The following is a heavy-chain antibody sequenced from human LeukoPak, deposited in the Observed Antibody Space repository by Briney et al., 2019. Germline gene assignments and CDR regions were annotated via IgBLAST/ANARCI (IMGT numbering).Heavy chain of an antibody. J-gene: IGHJ2*01. D-gene: IGHD3-22*01. Sequence: GASVKVSCKASGYTFTSYGINWVRQAPGQGLEWMGWISAYNGNTNYAQKLQGRVTMTTDTSTSTAYMELRSLRSDDTAVYYCARVLSGVATSPAITMIGPWYFDLWGRGTLVTVSS. CDR2: ISAYNGNT. CDR1: GYTFTSYG. V-gene: IGHV1-18*01. CDR3: ARVLSGVATSPAITMIGPWYFDL.